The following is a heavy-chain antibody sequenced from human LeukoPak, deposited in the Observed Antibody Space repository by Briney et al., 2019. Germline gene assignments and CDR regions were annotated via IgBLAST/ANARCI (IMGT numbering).Heavy chain of an antibody. Sequence: ASVKVSCKASGGTFSSYYMHWVRQAPGQGLEWMGIINPSGGSTSYAQKFQGRVTMTRDTSTSTVYMELSSLRSEDTAVYYCARDFRGIVVVPAAPREIYYYYYMDVWGKGTTVTVSS. V-gene: IGHV1-46*01. CDR3: ARDFRGIVVVPAAPREIYYYYYMDV. CDR1: GGTFSSYY. CDR2: INPSGGST. J-gene: IGHJ6*03. D-gene: IGHD2-2*01.